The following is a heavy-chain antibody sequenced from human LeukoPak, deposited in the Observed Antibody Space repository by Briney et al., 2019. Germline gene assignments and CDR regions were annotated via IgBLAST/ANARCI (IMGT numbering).Heavy chain of an antibody. D-gene: IGHD4-23*01. J-gene: IGHJ4*02. CDR3: ARIEDYGGNSVNY. Sequence: PSETLSLTCAASGGSIGSYYWSWIRQPPGKGLEWIGHIYYSGSPKYNPSLKSRVTISVDTSKNQFSLKLSSVTAADTAVYYCARIEDYGGNSVNYWGQGTLVTVSS. CDR1: GGSIGSYY. CDR2: IYYSGSP. V-gene: IGHV4-59*01.